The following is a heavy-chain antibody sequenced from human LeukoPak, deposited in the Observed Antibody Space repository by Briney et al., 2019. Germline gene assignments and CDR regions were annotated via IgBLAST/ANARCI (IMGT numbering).Heavy chain of an antibody. V-gene: IGHV3-30-3*01. D-gene: IGHD1-26*01. J-gene: IGHJ4*02. CDR2: ISYDGSNK. Sequence: GGSLRLSCAASGFTFSSYAMHWVRQAPGKGLEWVAVISYDGSNKYYADSVKGRFTISRDNSKNTLYLQLNSLRAEDTAVYYCAKDFGLIYSYWGQGTLVTVSS. CDR3: AKDFGLIYSY. CDR1: GFTFSSYA.